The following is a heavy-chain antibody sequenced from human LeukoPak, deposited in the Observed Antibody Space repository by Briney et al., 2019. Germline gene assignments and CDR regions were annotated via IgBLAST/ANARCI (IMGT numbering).Heavy chain of an antibody. V-gene: IGHV3-21*01. Sequence: GGSLRLSCAASGFTFRDYNMNWVRQAPGQGLEWVSSIDTSGTSIYYADSVKGRFTISRDNAENSLYLQMNSLRAEDTAVYFCARGGGCDITTCYWADCWGQGTLVTVSS. CDR2: IDTSGTSI. J-gene: IGHJ4*02. CDR3: ARGGGCDITTCYWADC. CDR1: GFTFRDYN. D-gene: IGHD2-2*01.